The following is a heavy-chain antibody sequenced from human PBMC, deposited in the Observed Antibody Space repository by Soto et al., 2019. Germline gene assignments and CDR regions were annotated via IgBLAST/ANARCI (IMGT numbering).Heavy chain of an antibody. Sequence: ASVKVSCKASGYTFTSYYMHWVRQAPGLGLEWMGIINPSGGRTSYPQKFQGRVTMTRDTSTSTVYMELSSLRSEDTAVYYCARGPYDSTGYYTAFDYWGQGTLVTVSS. V-gene: IGHV1-46*01. CDR1: GYTFTSYY. CDR3: ARGPYDSTGYYTAFDY. D-gene: IGHD3-22*01. CDR2: INPSGGRT. J-gene: IGHJ4*02.